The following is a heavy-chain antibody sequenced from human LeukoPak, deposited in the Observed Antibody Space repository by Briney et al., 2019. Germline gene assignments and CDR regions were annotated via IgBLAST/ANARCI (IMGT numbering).Heavy chain of an antibody. D-gene: IGHD2-15*01. V-gene: IGHV4-34*01. CDR2: INHSGST. CDR1: GGSFSGYH. CDR3: ARGSGYCSGGSCNNWFDP. J-gene: IGHJ5*02. Sequence: PSETLSLTCAVYGGSFSGYHWSWIRQPPGKGLEWIGEINHSGSTNYNPSLKSRVTISVDTSKNQFSLKLSSVTAADTAVYYCARGSGYCSGGSCNNWFDPWGQGTLVTVSS.